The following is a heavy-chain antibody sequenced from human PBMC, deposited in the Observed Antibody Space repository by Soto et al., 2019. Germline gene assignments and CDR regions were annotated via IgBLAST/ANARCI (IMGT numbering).Heavy chain of an antibody. CDR3: ARAFMLRSSSWWGCLDY. Sequence: QVQLVQSGAEVKKPGSSVKVSCKASGGTFSSYAISWVRQAPGQGLEWMGGIIPIFGTANYAQKFQGRVTITADESTSTAYMELSSLRSEDTSVYYCARAFMLRSSSWWGCLDYWGQGILVTVSS. V-gene: IGHV1-69*01. J-gene: IGHJ4*02. D-gene: IGHD6-13*01. CDR1: GGTFSSYA. CDR2: IIPIFGTA.